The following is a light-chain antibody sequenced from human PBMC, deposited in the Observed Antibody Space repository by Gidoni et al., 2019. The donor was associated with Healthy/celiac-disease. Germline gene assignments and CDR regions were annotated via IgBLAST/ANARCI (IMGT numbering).Light chain of an antibody. J-gene: IGKJ1*01. CDR1: QSISTY. Sequence: DIQMTQSPSSLSASVGDRVTITCRASQSISTYLSWYQQKPGKAPKLLIYAASSLQSGVPSRVSGSGSGTDFTLTISSLQPEDFATYHCQQSYSSPRTFGQGTKVEIK. CDR2: AAS. CDR3: QQSYSSPRT. V-gene: IGKV1-39*01.